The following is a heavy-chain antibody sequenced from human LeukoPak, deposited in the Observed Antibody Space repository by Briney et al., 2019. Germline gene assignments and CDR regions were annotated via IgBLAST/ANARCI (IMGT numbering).Heavy chain of an antibody. CDR3: ARGGRVEVSARQTVAFDM. CDR2: IYYRSGST. V-gene: IGHV4-61*01. J-gene: IGHJ3*02. Sequence: SETLSLTCTVSDGSVSSGSYYWSWIRQPPGKGLEWIGYIYYRSGSTNYNPSLKSRVTISADTSKNQFSLKLTSVTAADTAVYYCARGGRVEVSARQTVAFDMWAQGTMVIVSS. D-gene: IGHD3-16*01. CDR1: DGSVSSGSYY.